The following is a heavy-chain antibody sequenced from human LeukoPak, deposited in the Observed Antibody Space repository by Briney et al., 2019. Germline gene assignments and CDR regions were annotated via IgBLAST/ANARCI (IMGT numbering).Heavy chain of an antibody. V-gene: IGHV3-23*01. CDR1: GFTFSSYA. Sequence: GRSLRLSCAASGFTFSSYAMSWVRQAPGKGLEWVSAISGSGGSTYYADSVKGRFTISRDNSKNTLYLQMNSLRAEDTAVYYCAKGPGYSSGWPLNWGQGTLVTVSS. CDR3: AKGPGYSSGWPLN. J-gene: IGHJ4*02. D-gene: IGHD6-19*01. CDR2: ISGSGGST.